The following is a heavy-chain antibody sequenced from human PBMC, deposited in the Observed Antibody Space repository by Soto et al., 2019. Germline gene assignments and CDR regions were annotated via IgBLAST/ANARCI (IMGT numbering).Heavy chain of an antibody. J-gene: IGHJ1*01. CDR3: AGFSYYYDSSGYYLGYFQH. CDR1: GGSISSYY. V-gene: IGHV4-59*01. Sequence: SETLSLTCTVSGGSISSYYWSWIRQPPGKGLEWIGYIYYSGSTNYNPSLKSRVTISVDTSKNQFSLKLSSVTAADTAVYYCAGFSYYYDSSGYYLGYFQHWGQGTLVT. D-gene: IGHD3-22*01. CDR2: IYYSGST.